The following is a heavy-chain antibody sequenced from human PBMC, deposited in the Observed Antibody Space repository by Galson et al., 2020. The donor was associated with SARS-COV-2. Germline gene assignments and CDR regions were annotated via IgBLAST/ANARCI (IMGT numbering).Heavy chain of an antibody. D-gene: IGHD2-8*02. CDR1: GYSFTNYA. Sequence: ASVKVSCKASGYSFTNYAINWVRQAPGQGLEWMGGIDTSTGNPTYAQGFTGRFVFSLDTSVSTAFLQINSLKAEDTAVYYCARDSTDYDAFDIWGQGTMVTGSS. CDR2: IDTSTGNP. V-gene: IGHV7-4-1*02. CDR3: ARDSTDYDAFDI. J-gene: IGHJ3*02.